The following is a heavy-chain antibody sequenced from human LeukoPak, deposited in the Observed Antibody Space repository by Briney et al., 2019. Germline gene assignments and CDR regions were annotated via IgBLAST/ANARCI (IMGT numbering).Heavy chain of an antibody. J-gene: IGHJ5*02. CDR3: ARAVLLWFGELSPFDP. CDR2: IYYSGST. CDR1: GGSISSGGYY. V-gene: IGHV4-31*03. Sequence: SETLSLTCTVSGGSISSGGYYCSWIRQHPGKGLEWIGYIYYSGSTYYNPSLKSRVTISVDTSKNQFSLKLSSVTAADTAVYYCARAVLLWFGELSPFDPWGQGTLVTVSS. D-gene: IGHD3-10*01.